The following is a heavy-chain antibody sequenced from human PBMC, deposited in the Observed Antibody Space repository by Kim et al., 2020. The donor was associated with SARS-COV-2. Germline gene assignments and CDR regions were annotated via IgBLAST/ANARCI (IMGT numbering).Heavy chain of an antibody. J-gene: IGHJ4*02. D-gene: IGHD6-13*01. CDR2: IWHDGSTE. Sequence: GGSLRLSCAASGFTFTAYGMHWVRQAPGKGLEWVAVIWHDGSTEYYADSVKGRFTISRDNSKNTLYLQMNSLRAEDTAVYFCARVGGSSTWYFLDYWGQGTLVTVSS. CDR3: ARVGGSSTWYFLDY. V-gene: IGHV3-33*01. CDR1: GFTFTAYG.